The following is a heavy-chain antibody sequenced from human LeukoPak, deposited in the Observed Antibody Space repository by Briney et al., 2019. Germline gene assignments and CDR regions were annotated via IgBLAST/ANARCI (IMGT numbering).Heavy chain of an antibody. V-gene: IGHV1-69*13. J-gene: IGHJ5*02. CDR1: GGTFSSYA. CDR2: IIPIFGTA. Sequence: GASVKVSCEASGGTFSSYAISWVRQAPGQGLEWMGGIIPIFGTANYAQKFQGRVTITADESTSTAYMELSSLRSEDTAVYYCARSGYEGFDPWGQGTLVTVSS. CDR3: ARSGYEGFDP. D-gene: IGHD5-12*01.